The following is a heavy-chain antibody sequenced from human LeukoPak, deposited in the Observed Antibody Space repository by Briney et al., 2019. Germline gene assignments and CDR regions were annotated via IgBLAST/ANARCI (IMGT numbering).Heavy chain of an antibody. CDR3: ARVRGGYCSGGNCYSAFDI. CDR2: IKQDGSEK. CDR1: GFTFSTYW. Sequence: PGGSLRLSCAVSGFTFSTYWMSWVRQAPGKGLEWVANIKQDGSEKYYVVSVKGRFTISRDNAQNSLYLQMNSLRAEDTAVYYCARVRGGYCSGGNCYSAFDIWGQGTMVTVSS. D-gene: IGHD2-15*01. J-gene: IGHJ3*02. V-gene: IGHV3-7*04.